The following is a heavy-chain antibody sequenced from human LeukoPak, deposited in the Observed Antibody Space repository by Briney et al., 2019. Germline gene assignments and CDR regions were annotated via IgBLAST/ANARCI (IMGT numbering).Heavy chain of an antibody. CDR1: GYTFTSYY. Sequence: ASVKVCCKASGYTFTSYYMHWVRQAPGQGLEWMGIINPSGGSTSCAQKFQGRVTMTRDISTSTVYMELSSLRSEDTAVYYCARRGVVVVPGAISPYYFDYSGQGTLVTVSS. J-gene: IGHJ4*02. CDR3: ARRGVVVVPGAISPYYFDY. V-gene: IGHV1-46*01. CDR2: INPSGGST. D-gene: IGHD2-2*01.